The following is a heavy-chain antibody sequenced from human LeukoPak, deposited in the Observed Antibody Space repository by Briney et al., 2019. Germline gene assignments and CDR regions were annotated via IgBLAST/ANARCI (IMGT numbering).Heavy chain of an antibody. CDR2: IYHSGST. J-gene: IGHJ5*02. D-gene: IGHD3-22*01. CDR3: ARAGYYDSSGYYIYWFDP. CDR1: GGSISSGGYS. V-gene: IGHV4-30-2*01. Sequence: SETLSLTCAVSGGSISSGGYSWSWIRQPPGKGLEWIGYIYHSGSTYYNPSLKSRVTISVDRSKNQFSLKLSSVTAADTAVYYCARAGYYDSSGYYIYWFDPWGQGTLVTVSS.